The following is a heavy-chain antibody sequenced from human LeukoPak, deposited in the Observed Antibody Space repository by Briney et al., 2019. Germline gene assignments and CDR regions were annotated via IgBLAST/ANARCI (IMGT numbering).Heavy chain of an antibody. V-gene: IGHV1-2*02. CDR2: INPNGGGT. J-gene: IGHJ5*02. D-gene: IGHD6-19*01. Sequence: ASVKVSCKASGYTFTDYYMHWARQAPGQGLEWVGWINPNGGGTNYAQKFQGRVTMTRDTSISTAYMELSSLRSDDTAVYYCAKDRDSSDWTIGEWFDPWGQGTLVTVSS. CDR3: AKDRDSSDWTIGEWFDP. CDR1: GYTFTDYY.